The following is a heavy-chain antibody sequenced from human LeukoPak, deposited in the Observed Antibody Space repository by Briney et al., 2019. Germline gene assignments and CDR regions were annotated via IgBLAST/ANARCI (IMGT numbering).Heavy chain of an antibody. CDR3: ARVYYDSSGYSPHFDY. CDR2: ISGSGGST. J-gene: IGHJ4*02. V-gene: IGHV3-23*01. D-gene: IGHD3-22*01. Sequence: HPGGSLRLSCAASGFAFSNYAMSWVRQAPGKGLEWVSGISGSGGSTYYADSVKGRFTISRDNSKNTLYLQMNSLRAEDTAVYYCARVYYDSSGYSPHFDYWGQGTLVTVSS. CDR1: GFAFSNYA.